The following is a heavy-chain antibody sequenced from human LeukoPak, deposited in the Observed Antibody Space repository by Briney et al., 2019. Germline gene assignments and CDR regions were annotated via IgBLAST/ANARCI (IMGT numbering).Heavy chain of an antibody. J-gene: IGHJ5*02. Sequence: SETLSLSCDVHGGSLSVYLWNWVRQPPGKGPEWIGEINHSGSTNYNPSLKSRVTISVDTSKNQFSLKLSSVTAADTAVYYCARARFISSGYSYWFDPWGQGTLVTVSS. CDR1: GGSLSVYL. V-gene: IGHV4-34*01. CDR3: ARARFISSGYSYWFDP. CDR2: INHSGST. D-gene: IGHD3-22*01.